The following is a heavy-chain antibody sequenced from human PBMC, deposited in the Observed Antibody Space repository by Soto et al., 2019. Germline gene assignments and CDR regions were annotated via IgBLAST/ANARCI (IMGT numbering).Heavy chain of an antibody. V-gene: IGHV4-31*03. CDR1: GGSISSGGYY. J-gene: IGHJ5*02. CDR2: IYYSGST. D-gene: IGHD2-2*02. Sequence: PSETLSLTCTVSGGSISSGGYYWSWIRQHPGKGLEWIGYIYYSGSTYYNPSLKSRVTISVDTSKNQFSLKLSSVTAADTAVYYCARFLGDIVVVPAAITWFDPWGQGTLVTVS. CDR3: ARFLGDIVVVPAAITWFDP.